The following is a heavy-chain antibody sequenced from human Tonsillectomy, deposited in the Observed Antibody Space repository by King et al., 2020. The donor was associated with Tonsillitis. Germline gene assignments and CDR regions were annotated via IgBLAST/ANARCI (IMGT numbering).Heavy chain of an antibody. V-gene: IGHV5-51*01. CDR1: GCIFTTSW. D-gene: IGHD2-2*01. CDR2: IYPGDSDT. CDR3: VRQGASRGVIDS. Sequence: QLVQSGAEVKKPGETLRISCTGSGCIFTTSWIAWVRQMPGKGLDWMGIIYPGDSDTRSSPSFQGRITISDDKSITTAYLQWSSLKSSDTAMYYCVRQGASRGVIDSWGQGTLVTVSS. J-gene: IGHJ4*02.